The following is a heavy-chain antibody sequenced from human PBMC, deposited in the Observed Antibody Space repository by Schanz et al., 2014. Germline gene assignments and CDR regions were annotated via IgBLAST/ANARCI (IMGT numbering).Heavy chain of an antibody. Sequence: LRLSCAASGFTFRSYAMHWVRQAPGKALEWVAVISYDGSNQNYADSVKGRFTISRDNSKNTLYLQMNRLRAEDTAVYDCARDLRYDYDTSAYARWGQGTLVTVSS. J-gene: IGHJ4*02. CDR1: GFTFRSYA. CDR3: ARDLRYDYDTSAYAR. V-gene: IGHV3-30*07. CDR2: ISYDGSNQ. D-gene: IGHD3-22*01.